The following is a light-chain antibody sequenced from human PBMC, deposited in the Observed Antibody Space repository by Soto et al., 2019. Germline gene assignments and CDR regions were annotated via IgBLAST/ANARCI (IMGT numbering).Light chain of an antibody. CDR1: SSDVGGYNY. J-gene: IGLJ1*01. CDR2: DVS. Sequence: QSVLTQPASVSGSPGQSITISCTGTSSDVGGYNYVSWYQQYPGKAPKLMIYDVSNRPSGVSNRFSGSKSGNTASLTISGFRVEDGSVFFCSSYTFRNSLVFGSGPKVPVL. CDR3: SSYTFRNSLV. V-gene: IGLV2-14*01.